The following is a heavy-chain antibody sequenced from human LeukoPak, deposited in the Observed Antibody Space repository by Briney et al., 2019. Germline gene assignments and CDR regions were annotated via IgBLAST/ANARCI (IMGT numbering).Heavy chain of an antibody. CDR3: AKKPPRDYYYDSPTGGL. CDR1: GFTFSSYG. CDR2: IPYVGSNK. D-gene: IGHD3-22*01. J-gene: IGHJ4*02. V-gene: IGHV3-30*18. Sequence: PGGSLRLSCAASGFTFSSYGMRCVRQAPGNGLGWVAVIPYVGSNKYYADSVKGRFTISRDNSKNTLYLQMNSLRAEDTAVYYCAKKPPRDYYYDSPTGGLWGQGTLVTVSS.